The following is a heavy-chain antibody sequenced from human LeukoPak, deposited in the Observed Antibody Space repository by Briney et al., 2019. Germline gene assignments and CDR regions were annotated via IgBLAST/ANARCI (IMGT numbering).Heavy chain of an antibody. CDR1: TFTNDD. J-gene: IGHJ4*02. CDR2: MNPNSGNT. CDR3: ARSAPGTGYTA. Sequence: TFTNDDSGGVGQGADQGLGWIGKMNPNSGNTGYAQKFQGRVTMTRSTSVSTVHMELNSLTSEDTAVYFCARSAPGTGYTAWGQGTLVTVSS. V-gene: IGHV1-8*01. D-gene: IGHD3-9*01.